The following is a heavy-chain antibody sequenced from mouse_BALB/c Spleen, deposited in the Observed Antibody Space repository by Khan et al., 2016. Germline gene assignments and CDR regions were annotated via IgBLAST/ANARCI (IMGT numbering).Heavy chain of an antibody. CDR2: IDPSGSET. CDR1: GYTFTSYW. V-gene: IGHV1-61*01. J-gene: IGHJ3*01. CDR3: ASDDGCCFAY. D-gene: IGHD1-1*01. Sequence: VELLEPGAELVRPGASLKLSCKASGYTFTSYWMNWVRQSPGQGLEWIGMIDPSGSETHYNQMVKDKATLTVDKSSSTVYLQLSSLTSEDSAVYDCASDDGCCFAYWGHGTLVPVSA.